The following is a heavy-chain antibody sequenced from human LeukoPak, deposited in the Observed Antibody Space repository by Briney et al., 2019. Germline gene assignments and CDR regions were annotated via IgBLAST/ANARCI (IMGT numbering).Heavy chain of an antibody. J-gene: IGHJ4*02. CDR3: AKEAVLGGVIANFDF. Sequence: PGGSLRLSCAASGFTFSSYAMNWVRQAPGKGLEWVAGVSRSGGTTHYADSVKGRFTISRDNSKSTLFLQMNSLRAEDTAVYYCAKEAVLGGVIANFDFWGQGTLVTVSS. CDR1: GFTFSSYA. V-gene: IGHV3-23*01. CDR2: VSRSGGTT. D-gene: IGHD3-16*02.